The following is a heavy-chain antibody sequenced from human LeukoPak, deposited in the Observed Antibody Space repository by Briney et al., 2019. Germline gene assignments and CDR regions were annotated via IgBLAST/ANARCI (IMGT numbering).Heavy chain of an antibody. Sequence: SETLSLTCTVSGGSISSGDYYWSWIRQPPGKGLEWIGYIYYSGSTYYNPSLKSRVTISVDTSKNPFSLKLSSVTAADTAVYYCARVRVTISIDPWGQGTLVTVSS. V-gene: IGHV4-30-4*08. D-gene: IGHD3-3*01. CDR1: GGSISSGDYY. CDR2: IYYSGST. CDR3: ARVRVTISIDP. J-gene: IGHJ5*02.